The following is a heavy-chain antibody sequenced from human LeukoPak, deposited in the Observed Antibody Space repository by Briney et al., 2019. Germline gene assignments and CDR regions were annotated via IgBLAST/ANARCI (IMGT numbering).Heavy chain of an antibody. J-gene: IGHJ5*02. CDR1: GYTFINYA. CDR2: ITTYNGDT. CDR3: VREIQWLVGERFDP. D-gene: IGHD6-19*01. V-gene: IGHV1-18*01. Sequence: ASVKVSCKASGYTFINYAISWVRQAPGQGLEWMGGITTYNGDTHYAQKLQGRVTMTTDTSTATAYMELRSLESDDTAVYYCVREIQWLVGERFDPWGQGTLVTVSS.